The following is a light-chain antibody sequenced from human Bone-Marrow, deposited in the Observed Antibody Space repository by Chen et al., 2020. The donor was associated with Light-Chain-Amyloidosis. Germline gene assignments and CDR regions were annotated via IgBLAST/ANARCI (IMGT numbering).Light chain of an antibody. CDR1: DLPTKY. CDR3: QSADSSGTYEVI. CDR2: RDT. J-gene: IGLJ2*01. Sequence: SYQLTQPPPSAVSPGQTPRLTCSRDDLPTKYAYWYQQKPGQAPVLVIHRDTERPSGISERFSGSSSGTTATLTISGVQAEDEADYHCQSADSSGTYEVIFGGGTKLTVL. V-gene: IGLV3-25*03.